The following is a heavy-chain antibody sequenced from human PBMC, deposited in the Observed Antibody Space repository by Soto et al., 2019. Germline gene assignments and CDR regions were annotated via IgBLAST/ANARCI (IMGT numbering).Heavy chain of an antibody. D-gene: IGHD1-26*01. CDR3: ARVLPRGYYYMDV. CDR2: IWYDGSNK. V-gene: IGHV3-33*01. CDR1: GFTFSSYG. Sequence: GGSLRLSCAASGFTFSSYGMHWVRQAPGKGLEWVAVIWYDGSNKYYADSVKGRFTISRDNSKNTLYLQMNSLRAEDTAVYYCARVLPRGYYYMDVWGKGTTVTVSS. J-gene: IGHJ6*03.